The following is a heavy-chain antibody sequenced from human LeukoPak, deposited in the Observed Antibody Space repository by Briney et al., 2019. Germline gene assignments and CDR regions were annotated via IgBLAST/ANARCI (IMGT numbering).Heavy chain of an antibody. CDR3: ARDVITMIVVVKSYYGMDV. Sequence: SVKVSCQASGGTFSSYAISWVRQAPGQGLEWMGRIIPILGIANYAQKFQGRVTITADKSTSTAYMELSSLRSEDTAVYYCARDVITMIVVVKSYYGMDVWGQGTTVTVSS. CDR1: GGTFSSYA. J-gene: IGHJ6*02. D-gene: IGHD3-22*01. CDR2: IIPILGIA. V-gene: IGHV1-69*04.